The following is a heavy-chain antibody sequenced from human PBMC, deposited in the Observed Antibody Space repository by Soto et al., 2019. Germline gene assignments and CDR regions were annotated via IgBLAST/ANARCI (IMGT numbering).Heavy chain of an antibody. V-gene: IGHV1-2*02. Sequence: ASVKVSCKASGYSFTGYNIHWVRQAPGQGLEWIGWINPDSGGTNYAQKFQGRVTTTTETSISTGYMEVGSLRSDDAAVYYCARVAGYSSSSTDAFDIWGQGTMVTVSS. D-gene: IGHD6-6*01. CDR2: INPDSGGT. CDR3: ARVAGYSSSSTDAFDI. J-gene: IGHJ3*02. CDR1: GYSFTGYN.